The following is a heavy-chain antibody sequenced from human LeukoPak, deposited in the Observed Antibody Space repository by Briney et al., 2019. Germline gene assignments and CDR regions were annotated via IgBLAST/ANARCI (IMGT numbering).Heavy chain of an antibody. CDR3: ARVRGSYCFDY. CDR2: IFHSGST. J-gene: IGHJ4*02. CDR1: GYSISSGYY. Sequence: PSETLSLTCAVSGYSISSGYYWGWIRQPPGKGLEWIGSIFHSGSTYYNPSLKSRVTISVDTSKNQFSLKLSSVTAADTAVYYCARVRGSYCFDYWGQGTLVTVSS. V-gene: IGHV4-38-2*01. D-gene: IGHD2-21*01.